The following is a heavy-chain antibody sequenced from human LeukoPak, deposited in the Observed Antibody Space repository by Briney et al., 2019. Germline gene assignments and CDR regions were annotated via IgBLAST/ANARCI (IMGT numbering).Heavy chain of an antibody. CDR1: GFTFSSYA. CDR2: IKQDGSEK. V-gene: IGHV3-7*01. J-gene: IGHJ4*02. Sequence: GGSLRLSCAASGFTFSSYAMSWVRQAPGKGLEWVANIKQDGSEKYYVDSVKGRFTISRDNAKNSLYLQMNSLRAEDTAVYYCARVSYGDYYLDYWGQGTLVTVSS. D-gene: IGHD4-17*01. CDR3: ARVSYGDYYLDY.